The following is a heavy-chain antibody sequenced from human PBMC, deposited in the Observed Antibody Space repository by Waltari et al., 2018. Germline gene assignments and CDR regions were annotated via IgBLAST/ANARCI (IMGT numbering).Heavy chain of an antibody. D-gene: IGHD6-6*01. CDR2: IYYSGST. CDR3: ARDITTRRARQLGGDY. J-gene: IGHJ4*02. Sequence: QLQLQESGPGLVTPSETLSLTCTVSGGSISSSRYYWVWLRQPPGKGLEWIGSIYYSGSTYYNPSLKSRVTISVDTSKNQFSLKLSSVTAADTAVYYCARDITTRRARQLGGDYWGQGTLVTVSS. V-gene: IGHV4-39*07. CDR1: GGSISSSRYY.